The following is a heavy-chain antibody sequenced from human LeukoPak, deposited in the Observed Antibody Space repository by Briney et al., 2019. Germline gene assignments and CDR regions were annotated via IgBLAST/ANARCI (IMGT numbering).Heavy chain of an antibody. CDR2: IHSGGST. D-gene: IGHD6-19*01. Sequence: HPGGSLRLSCAASGFTVSSNYMSWVRQAPGKGLEWVSVIHSGGSTYYADAVKGRFTISRDNSKNTVYLQMNSLRAEDTAVYYCARVGCSSGWFRNWGQGTLVTVSS. CDR1: GFTVSSNY. V-gene: IGHV3-53*01. CDR3: ARVGCSSGWFRN. J-gene: IGHJ4*02.